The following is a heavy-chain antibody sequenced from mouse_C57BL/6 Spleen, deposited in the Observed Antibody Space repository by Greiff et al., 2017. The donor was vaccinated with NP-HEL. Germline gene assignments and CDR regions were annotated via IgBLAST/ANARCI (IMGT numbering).Heavy chain of an antibody. CDR3: ARERGFITTVVATNAMDY. CDR1: GFTFSSYA. D-gene: IGHD1-1*01. Sequence: EVQLQESGGGLVKPGGSLKLSCAASGFTFSSYAMSWVRQTPEKRLEWVATISDGGSYTYYPDNVKGRFTISRDNAKNNLYLQMSHLKSEDTAMYYCARERGFITTVVATNAMDYWGQGTSVTVSS. V-gene: IGHV5-4*01. J-gene: IGHJ4*01. CDR2: ISDGGSYT.